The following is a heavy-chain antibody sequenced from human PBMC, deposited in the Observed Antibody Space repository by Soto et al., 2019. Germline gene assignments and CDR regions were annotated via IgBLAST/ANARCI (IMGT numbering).Heavy chain of an antibody. CDR2: LYDSGST. Sequence: QVQLQESGPGLVKPSETLSLTCTVSGDSISTYYWSWIRQPPGKGLEWIGYLYDSGSTHYNPSLKSRVTISVDTSKNQFSLKLTSVTAADTAVYYSARENYYGSGTYFRLDVWGQGTRVTVSS. CDR1: GDSISTYY. J-gene: IGHJ6*02. CDR3: ARENYYGSGTYFRLDV. D-gene: IGHD3-10*01. V-gene: IGHV4-59*01.